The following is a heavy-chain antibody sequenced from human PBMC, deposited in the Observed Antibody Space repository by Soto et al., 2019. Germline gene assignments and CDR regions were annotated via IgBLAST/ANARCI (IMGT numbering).Heavy chain of an antibody. V-gene: IGHV3-33*01. Sequence: GESLKISCAASGFTFSSYGMHWVRQAPGKGLEWVAVIWYDGSNKYYADSVKGRFTISRDNSKNTLYLQMNSLRAEDTAVYYCARGVKGYCSSTSCYLYEYYYYYMDVWGKGTTVTVSS. CDR1: GFTFSSYG. CDR2: IWYDGSNK. J-gene: IGHJ6*03. D-gene: IGHD2-2*01. CDR3: ARGVKGYCSSTSCYLYEYYYYYMDV.